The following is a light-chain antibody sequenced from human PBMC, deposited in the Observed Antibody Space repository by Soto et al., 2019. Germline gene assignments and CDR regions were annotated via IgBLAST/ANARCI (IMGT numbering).Light chain of an antibody. CDR3: QQDYNYPRT. CDR1: QDISNY. J-gene: IGKJ2*02. Sequence: DIQMTQSPSSLSASVGDRVTITCQASQDISNYLNWYQQKPGKAPKLLIYDASNLETGVPSRFSGSGSGTDFTFTISSLQPEDIATYYCQQDYNYPRTFGQGTKLEI. CDR2: DAS. V-gene: IGKV1-33*01.